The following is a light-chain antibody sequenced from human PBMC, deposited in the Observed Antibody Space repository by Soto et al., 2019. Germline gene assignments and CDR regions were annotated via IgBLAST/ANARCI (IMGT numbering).Light chain of an antibody. CDR1: SSDVGAYNY. J-gene: IGLJ2*01. Sequence: QSALTQPASVSGSPGQSITISCTGTSSDVGAYNYVSWYQQHPGKAPKLMIYEVSNRPSGVSNRFSGSKSGNTASLTISGLQAEDQSDYYWSAYTSSSSVVFGGGTKLTVL. CDR3: SAYTSSSSVV. CDR2: EVS. V-gene: IGLV2-14*01.